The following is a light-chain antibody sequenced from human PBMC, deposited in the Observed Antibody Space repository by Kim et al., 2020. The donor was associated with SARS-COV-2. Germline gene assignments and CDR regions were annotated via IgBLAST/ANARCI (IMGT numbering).Light chain of an antibody. CDR3: QAWDSSVV. J-gene: IGLJ2*01. CDR2: QDS. V-gene: IGLV3-1*01. Sequence: VSVSPGQTASITCSGDKLGDKYACWYQQKPGQSPVLVIYQDSKRPSGIPGRFSGSNSGNTATLTISGTHAMDEADYYCQAWDSSVVFGGGTQLTVL. CDR1: KLGDKY.